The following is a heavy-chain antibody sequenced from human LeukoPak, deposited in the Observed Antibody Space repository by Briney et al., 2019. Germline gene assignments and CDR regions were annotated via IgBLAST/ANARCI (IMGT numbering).Heavy chain of an antibody. CDR2: IYSSGST. CDR3: TRQVAGTDWFDP. Sequence: SETLSLTCTVSDGSISSYYWSWIRQPAGKGLEWVGRIYSSGSTNYNPSLKSRLTMSVDTSKNQFSLKSTSVTAADTAVYYCTRQVAGTDWFDPWGRGTLVTVSS. V-gene: IGHV4-4*07. D-gene: IGHD6-19*01. J-gene: IGHJ5*02. CDR1: DGSISSYY.